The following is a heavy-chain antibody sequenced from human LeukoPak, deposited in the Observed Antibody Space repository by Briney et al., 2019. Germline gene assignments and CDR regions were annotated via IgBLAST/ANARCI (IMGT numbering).Heavy chain of an antibody. V-gene: IGHV4-39*07. CDR1: GGSINNSSHY. CDR3: ARVVAVAGTFPDS. D-gene: IGHD6-19*01. Sequence: SETLSLTCIVSGGSINNSSHYWGWIRQPPGRGPEWIGNIYYNGTTYYAPSLKSRVTMSIDTSKSQFSLKVSSVTAADTAVYYCARVVAVAGTFPDSWGQGTLVTVSS. J-gene: IGHJ4*02. CDR2: IYYNGTT.